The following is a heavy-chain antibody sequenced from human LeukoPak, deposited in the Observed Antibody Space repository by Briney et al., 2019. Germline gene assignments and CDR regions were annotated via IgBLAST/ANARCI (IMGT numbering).Heavy chain of an antibody. CDR1: GGSISSGGYY. D-gene: IGHD6-6*01. CDR3: ARDGRGSIAARRSY. V-gene: IGHV4-30-2*01. J-gene: IGHJ4*02. CDR2: IYHSGST. Sequence: SETLSLTCTVSGGSISSGGYYWSWIRQPPGKGLEWIGYIYHSGSTYYNPSLKSRVTISVDRSKNQFSLKLSSVTAADTAVYYCARDGRGSIAARRSYWGQGTLVTVSS.